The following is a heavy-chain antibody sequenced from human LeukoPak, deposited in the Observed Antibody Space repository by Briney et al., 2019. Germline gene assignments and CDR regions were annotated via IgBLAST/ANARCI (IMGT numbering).Heavy chain of an antibody. J-gene: IGHJ3*02. CDR1: GFTFNTYA. D-gene: IGHD2-2*01. CDR3: ARVNPQRPDCSSTSCFVDAFDI. CDR2: ISGTSSYI. Sequence: GGSLRLSCAASGFTFNTYAMQWVRQAPGKGLEWVSSISGTSSYIYYADSVKGRFTISRDNAKNSLSLQMNSLRAEDTAVYYCARVNPQRPDCSSTSCFVDAFDIWGQGIMVTVSS. V-gene: IGHV3-21*01.